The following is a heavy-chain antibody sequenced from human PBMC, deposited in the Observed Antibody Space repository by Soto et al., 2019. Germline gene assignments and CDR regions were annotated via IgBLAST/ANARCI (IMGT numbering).Heavy chain of an antibody. J-gene: IGHJ6*02. CDR2: ISSSGTYI. D-gene: IGHD3-10*01. CDR1: GFTFNDYS. V-gene: IGHV3-21*01. Sequence: PGGSLRLSCEASGFTFNDYSMDWVRQAPEKGLEWVSSISSSGTYIYYADSVKGRFAISRDNANNVMYLQMDTLRAEDTAVYYCVRAGHVFDVHYYGMDLWGQGTTVTFSS. CDR3: VRAGHVFDVHYYGMDL.